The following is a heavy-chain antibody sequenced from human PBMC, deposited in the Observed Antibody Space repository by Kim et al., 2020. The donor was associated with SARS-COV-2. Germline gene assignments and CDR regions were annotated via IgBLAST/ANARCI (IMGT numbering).Heavy chain of an antibody. Sequence: NYAQKLQGRVTMTTDTATSTAYMELRSLRSDDTAVYYCARDVYSGYDYGYWGQGTLVTVSS. CDR3: ARDVYSGYDYGY. D-gene: IGHD5-12*01. J-gene: IGHJ4*02. V-gene: IGHV1-18*01.